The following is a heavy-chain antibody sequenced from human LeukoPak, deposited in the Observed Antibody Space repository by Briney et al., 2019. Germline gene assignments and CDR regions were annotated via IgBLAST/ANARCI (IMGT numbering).Heavy chain of an antibody. Sequence: SETLSLTCTVSGGSISNYYWSWIRQPPGKGLEWIGYIYYSGNTNYNPSLKSRVTISVDTSKSQFSLKLSSVTAADTSVYYCARARLYSSSWYYFDYWGQGTLVTVSS. J-gene: IGHJ4*02. D-gene: IGHD6-13*01. CDR1: GGSISNYY. CDR2: IYYSGNT. V-gene: IGHV4-59*12. CDR3: ARARLYSSSWYYFDY.